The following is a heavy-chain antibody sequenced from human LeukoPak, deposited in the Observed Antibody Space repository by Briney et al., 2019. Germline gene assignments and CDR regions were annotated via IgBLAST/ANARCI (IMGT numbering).Heavy chain of an antibody. CDR1: GFTFSSYA. Sequence: GGSLRLSCAASGFTFSSYAMSWVRQAPGKGLEWVSAISGSGGSTYYADSVKGRVTISRDNAKNSLYLQMNSLRAEDTAVYYCARDRLPDYWGQGTLVTVSS. D-gene: IGHD5-18*01. V-gene: IGHV3-23*01. CDR2: ISGSGGST. J-gene: IGHJ4*02. CDR3: ARDRLPDY.